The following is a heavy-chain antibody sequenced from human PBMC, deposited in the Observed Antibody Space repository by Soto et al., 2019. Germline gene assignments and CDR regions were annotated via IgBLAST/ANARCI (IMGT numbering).Heavy chain of an antibody. CDR1: GYSFTSYW. CDR2: IYPGDSDT. Sequence: PGESLKISCKCSGYSFTSYWIGWVRQMPGKGLEWMGIIYPGDSDTRYSPSFQGQVTISADKSISTAYLRWSSLKASDTAMYYCARYRSGDILTGYQNWFDPWGQGTLVTVSS. J-gene: IGHJ5*02. CDR3: ARYRSGDILTGYQNWFDP. V-gene: IGHV5-51*01. D-gene: IGHD3-9*01.